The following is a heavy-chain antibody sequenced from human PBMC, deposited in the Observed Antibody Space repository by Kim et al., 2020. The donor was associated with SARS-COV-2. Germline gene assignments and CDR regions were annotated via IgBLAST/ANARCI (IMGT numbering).Heavy chain of an antibody. CDR3: ARHFRGTSIRFLGLFQLDY. D-gene: IGHD3-3*01. V-gene: IGHV4-39*01. CDR2: VYYTGAN. CDR1: GGSISSSGYY. J-gene: IGHJ4*02. Sequence: SETLSLTCAVSGGSISSSGYYWGWNRPPTGLGLVWIGSVYYTGANYYNPSLKSRVTISVDTYNNQFSLKLSSVTAADTAVYYCARHFRGTSIRFLGLFQLDYGRQGPVVSVS.